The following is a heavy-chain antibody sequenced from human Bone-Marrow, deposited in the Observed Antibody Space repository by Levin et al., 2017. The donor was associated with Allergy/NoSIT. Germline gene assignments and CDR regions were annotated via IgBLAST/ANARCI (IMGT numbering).Heavy chain of an antibody. D-gene: IGHD6-13*01. J-gene: IGHJ4*02. V-gene: IGHV3-15*01. CDR3: TGTARGIAGLDS. CDR2: IRSKGDGGTR. CDR1: GFTFRNAW. Sequence: GGSLRLSCSASGFTFRNAWMSWVRQAPGKGLEWVARIRSKGDGGTRDHAAPVEGRFTISRDDSKDMLFLQMNSLTTEDTGVYYCTGTARGIAGLDSWGQGTLVTVSS.